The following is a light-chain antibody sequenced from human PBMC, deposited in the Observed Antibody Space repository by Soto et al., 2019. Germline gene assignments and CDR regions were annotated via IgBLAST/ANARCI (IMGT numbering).Light chain of an antibody. CDR2: GAS. Sequence: EIVLTQSPGTLSLSPGEGATLSCRASQSVSSSYLAWYQQKPGQAPRLLIYGASSRATGIPNRFSGSGSGTDFTLTISRLEPEDFAVYYCQQYGNSPQTFGQGTKVDI. J-gene: IGKJ1*01. CDR1: QSVSSSY. CDR3: QQYGNSPQT. V-gene: IGKV3-20*01.